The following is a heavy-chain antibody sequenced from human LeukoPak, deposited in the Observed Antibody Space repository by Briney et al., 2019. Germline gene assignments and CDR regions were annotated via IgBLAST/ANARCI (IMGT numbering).Heavy chain of an antibody. J-gene: IGHJ4*02. CDR1: GFTVSANY. CDR3: ARIGYPRDSGWYGSFDC. Sequence: PGGSLRLSCAASGFTVSANYMNWVRQAPGMGLEWVSAIYSGGNTFYADSVKGRFTISSDNSKNTLYLQMNSLRTEDTAVYYCARIGYPRDSGWYGSFDCWGQGTLVTVSS. CDR2: IYSGGNT. V-gene: IGHV3-66*02. D-gene: IGHD6-19*01.